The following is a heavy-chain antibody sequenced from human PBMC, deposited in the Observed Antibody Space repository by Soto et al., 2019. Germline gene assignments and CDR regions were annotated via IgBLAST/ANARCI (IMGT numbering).Heavy chain of an antibody. CDR3: ARDFRYGGNSRGWFEP. D-gene: IGHD2-21*02. V-gene: IGHV3-11*01. Sequence: GSLRLSCAASGFTFSDYYMSWIRQAPGKGLEWVSYISSSGSTIYYADSVKGRFTISRDNAKNSLYLQMNSLRAEDTAVYYCARDFRYGGNSRGWFEPWGKGTLVTVSS. CDR2: ISSSGSTI. CDR1: GFTFSDYY. J-gene: IGHJ5*02.